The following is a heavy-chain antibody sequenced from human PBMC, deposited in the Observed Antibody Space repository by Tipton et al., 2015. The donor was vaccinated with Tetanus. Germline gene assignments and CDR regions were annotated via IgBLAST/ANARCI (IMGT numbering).Heavy chain of an antibody. D-gene: IGHD6-19*01. Sequence: SLRLSCAASGFNVRANYLTWVRQTPGKGLEWVSSIYHDDTTYYGDSVKGRFTISRDNSKNTLYLQMNSLRAEDTAIYYCAISDVAVADTNWGQGTLVTVSS. V-gene: IGHV3-53*01. CDR3: AISDVAVADTN. CDR2: IYHDDTT. J-gene: IGHJ4*02. CDR1: GFNVRANY.